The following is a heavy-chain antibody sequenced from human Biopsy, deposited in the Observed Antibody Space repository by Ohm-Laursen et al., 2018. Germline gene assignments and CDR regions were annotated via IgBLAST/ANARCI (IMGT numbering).Heavy chain of an antibody. CDR1: GGSFSGYY. V-gene: IGHV4-59*08. CDR3: ARHAPSYSGSYWRYFDL. CDR2: IYYTGST. Sequence: SDTLSLTCAVYGGSFSGYYWSWIRQPPGKGLEWIGYIYYTGSTNYNPSLKSRVTISVDMSMNHLSLRPTSVTAADTAVYYCARHAPSYSGSYWRYFDLWGRGTLVTVSS. J-gene: IGHJ2*01. D-gene: IGHD1-26*01.